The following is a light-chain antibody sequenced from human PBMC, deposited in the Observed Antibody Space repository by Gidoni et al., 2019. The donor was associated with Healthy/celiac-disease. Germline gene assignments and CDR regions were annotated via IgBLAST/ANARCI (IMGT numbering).Light chain of an antibody. CDR2: KAS. J-gene: IGKJ1*01. V-gene: IGKV1-5*03. CDR1: QSISSW. Sequence: DLQMTQSPSTRSASVGDRVTITCRARQSISSWLAWYQQKPGTAPKLLIYKASSLESGVPSMFSGSGSGTEFTLSISILQPDDFATYYCQQYNSYSTFGQGTKVEIK. CDR3: QQYNSYST.